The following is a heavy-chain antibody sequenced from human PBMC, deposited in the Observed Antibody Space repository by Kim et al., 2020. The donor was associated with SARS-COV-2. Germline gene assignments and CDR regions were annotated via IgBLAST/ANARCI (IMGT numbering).Heavy chain of an antibody. CDR2: IYSSGST. J-gene: IGHJ4*02. Sequence: SETLSLTCIFSAGSINNYYWSWIRQPPGKGLEWIGYIYSSGSTNYHPSLKSRVTISIDTSRNQFSLQLSSVTAADTAVYYCARGGTAAFDSWGPGTLVTVSS. V-gene: IGHV4-59*08. CDR3: ARGGTAAFDS. CDR1: AGSINNYY. D-gene: IGHD1-1*01.